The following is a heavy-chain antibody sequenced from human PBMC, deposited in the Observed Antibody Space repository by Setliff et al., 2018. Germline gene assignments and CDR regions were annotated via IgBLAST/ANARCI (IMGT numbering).Heavy chain of an antibody. Sequence: ASVKVSCKASGGTFSNYDISWVRQAPGQGLEWMGWISAYNGYIVYAQKFQGRVTMTTDTSTTTAYMEVRSLRSEDTAVYYCARVRDCSGGICHRGFHHYMDVWGKGTTVTVSS. J-gene: IGHJ6*03. CDR1: GGTFSNYD. V-gene: IGHV1-18*01. D-gene: IGHD2-15*01. CDR2: ISAYNGYI. CDR3: ARVRDCSGGICHRGFHHYMDV.